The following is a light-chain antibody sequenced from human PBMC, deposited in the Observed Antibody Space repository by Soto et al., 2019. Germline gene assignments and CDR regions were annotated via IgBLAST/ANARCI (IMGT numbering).Light chain of an antibody. CDR3: SSYTTTSTYV. Sequence: QSVLTQPASVSGSPGQSVTISCTGTSSDVGGYDYVSWYQQHPGKAPKFMIYEVTNRPSGVSHRFSGSKSGNTASLTIYGLQAEDEAAYYCSSYTTTSTYVFGTGTKVTVL. J-gene: IGLJ1*01. CDR1: SSDVGGYDY. CDR2: EVT. V-gene: IGLV2-14*01.